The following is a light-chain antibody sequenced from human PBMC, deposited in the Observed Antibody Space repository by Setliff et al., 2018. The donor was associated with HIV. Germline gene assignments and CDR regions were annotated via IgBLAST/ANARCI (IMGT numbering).Light chain of an antibody. J-gene: IGLJ1*01. Sequence: QSVLTQPDSVSGSPGQSITISCTGTSRDVGGGSNYVSWYQQHPGQAPKLIIFEVTKRPSGVSTRFSGSRSGNTASLTISGLPAEDEADYYCNSFTSTTIYVFGTGTKVTVL. V-gene: IGLV2-14*03. CDR1: SRDVGGGSNY. CDR2: EVT. CDR3: NSFTSTTIYV.